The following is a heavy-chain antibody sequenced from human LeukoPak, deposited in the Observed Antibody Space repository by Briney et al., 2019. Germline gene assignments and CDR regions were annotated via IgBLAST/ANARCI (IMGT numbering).Heavy chain of an antibody. D-gene: IGHD3-3*01. V-gene: IGHV4-4*07. CDR1: GGSISSYY. CDR3: ARDHTIFGVINPLCFDY. CDR2: IYTSGST. Sequence: SETLSLTCTVSGGSISSYYWSWIRQPAGKGLEWIGRIYTSGSTNYNPSLKSRVTMSVDTSKNQFSLKLGSVTAADTAVYYCARDHTIFGVINPLCFDYWGQGTLVTASS. J-gene: IGHJ4*02.